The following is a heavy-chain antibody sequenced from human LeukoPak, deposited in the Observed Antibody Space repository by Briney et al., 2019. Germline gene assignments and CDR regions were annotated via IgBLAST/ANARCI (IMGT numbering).Heavy chain of an antibody. CDR2: IYSGGST. J-gene: IGHJ6*03. Sequence: GGSLRLSCAASGFTVSINYMSWVRQAPGKGLEWVSVIYSGGSTYYADSVKGRFTISRDNSKNTLYLQMNSLRAEDTAVYYCARDGWYYGSGSWYMDVWGKGTTVTVSS. CDR3: ARDGWYYGSGSWYMDV. D-gene: IGHD3-10*01. CDR1: GFTVSINY. V-gene: IGHV3-53*01.